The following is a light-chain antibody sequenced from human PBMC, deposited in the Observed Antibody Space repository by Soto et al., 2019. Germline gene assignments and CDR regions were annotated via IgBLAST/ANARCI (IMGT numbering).Light chain of an antibody. V-gene: IGKV3-11*01. CDR1: QSISSS. CDR3: QQRRYWQVT. Sequence: EIVMTQSPATLSVSPGERATLSCRASQSISSSLAWYQQKPGQAPRLLIYDASNRATGIPARFSGSGSGTDFTLTISSLEPEDFAVYYCQQRRYWQVTFGQGTRLEIK. CDR2: DAS. J-gene: IGKJ5*01.